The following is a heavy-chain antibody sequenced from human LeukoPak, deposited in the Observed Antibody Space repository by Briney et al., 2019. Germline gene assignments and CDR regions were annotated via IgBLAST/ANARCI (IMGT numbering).Heavy chain of an antibody. Sequence: GGSLRLSCVASGFTFSNFWMTWVRQAQGRGLEWLANIKPDGSEKYYVDSVKGRFTISRDNAKNSLYLQMNSLRVEDTAMYYCTRERTYNSEDYWGQGTLVTVSS. J-gene: IGHJ4*02. D-gene: IGHD1-14*01. V-gene: IGHV3-7*01. CDR1: GFTFSNFW. CDR3: TRERTYNSEDY. CDR2: IKPDGSEK.